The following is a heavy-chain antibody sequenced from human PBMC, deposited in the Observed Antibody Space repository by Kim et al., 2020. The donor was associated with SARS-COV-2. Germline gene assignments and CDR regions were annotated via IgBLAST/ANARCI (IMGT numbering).Heavy chain of an antibody. J-gene: IGHJ4*02. CDR1: GYSISSGYY. D-gene: IGHD6-13*01. CDR2: IYHSGST. Sequence: SETLSLTCTVSGYSISSGYYWGWIRQPPGKGLEWIGSIYHSGSTYYNPSLKSRVTISVDTSKNQFSLKLSSVTAADTAVYYCAREMGKQQLAVDYWGQGTLVTVSS. V-gene: IGHV4-38-2*02. CDR3: AREMGKQQLAVDY.